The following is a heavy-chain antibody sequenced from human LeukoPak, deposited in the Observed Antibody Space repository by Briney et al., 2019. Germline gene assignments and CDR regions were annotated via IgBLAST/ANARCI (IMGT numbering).Heavy chain of an antibody. CDR1: GFTFSSYW. CDR2: INSDGSST. V-gene: IGHV3-74*01. D-gene: IGHD3-22*01. J-gene: IGHJ4*02. CDR3: AKYRYDSGGPRLFDY. Sequence: GGSLRLSCAASGFTFSSYWMHWVRQAPGKGLVWVSRINSDGSSTSYADSVKGRFTISRDNAKNTLYLQMNSLRAEDTAVYYCAKYRYDSGGPRLFDYWGQGTLVTVSS.